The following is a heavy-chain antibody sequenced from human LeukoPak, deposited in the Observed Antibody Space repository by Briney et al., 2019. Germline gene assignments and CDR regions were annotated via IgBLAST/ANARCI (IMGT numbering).Heavy chain of an antibody. CDR1: GFTFNSYW. Sequence: GGSLRLSCVASGFTFNSYWMHWVRPVPGKGPMWVSRIHSDGSSTSYADSVRGRFTISRDNAKNTLYLQMDSLRDEDTAVYYCARVRFGDYEPEGYFDLWGRGTLVIVSS. J-gene: IGHJ2*01. CDR2: IHSDGSST. CDR3: ARVRFGDYEPEGYFDL. D-gene: IGHD4-17*01. V-gene: IGHV3-74*01.